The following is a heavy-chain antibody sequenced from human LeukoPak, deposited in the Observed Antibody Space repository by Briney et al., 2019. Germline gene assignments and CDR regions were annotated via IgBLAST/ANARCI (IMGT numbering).Heavy chain of an antibody. D-gene: IGHD6-19*01. J-gene: IGHJ4*02. CDR1: GFTVSSNY. CDR3: ASKRKYSSGALNY. Sequence: GGSLRLSCAASGFTVSSNYMSWVRQAPGRGLGWVSVIYRGVSTYYADSGKGRFTISRDNSNNTLYLQMNSLRAEDTAVYYCASKRKYSSGALNYWGQGTLVTVSS. CDR2: IYRGVST. V-gene: IGHV3-53*01.